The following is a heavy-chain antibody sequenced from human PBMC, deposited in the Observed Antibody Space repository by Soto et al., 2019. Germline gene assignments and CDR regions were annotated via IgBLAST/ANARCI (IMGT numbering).Heavy chain of an antibody. Sequence: GGSLRLSCAASGFTFRNCAMNWVRQAPGRGLEWVSTISNSGSTYYADAVKGRFTISRDISKNTLYLQMSSLRADDTALYYCAKDREGYCSRTSCLYYFDSWGQGTQVTVSS. J-gene: IGHJ4*02. CDR1: GFTFRNCA. V-gene: IGHV3-23*01. D-gene: IGHD2-2*01. CDR3: AKDREGYCSRTSCLYYFDS. CDR2: ISNSGST.